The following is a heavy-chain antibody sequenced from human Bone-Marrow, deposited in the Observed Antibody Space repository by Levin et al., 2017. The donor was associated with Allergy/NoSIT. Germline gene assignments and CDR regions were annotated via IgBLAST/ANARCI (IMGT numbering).Heavy chain of an antibody. J-gene: IGHJ4*02. Sequence: ASVKVSCKASGYTFTSYGISWVRQAPGQGLEWMGWISAYNGNTNYAQKLQGRVTMNTDTSTSTAYMELRSLRSDDTAVYYCARKGYDILTGYYLFDYWGQGTLVTVSS. CDR3: ARKGYDILTGYYLFDY. V-gene: IGHV1-18*01. CDR2: ISAYNGNT. CDR1: GYTFTSYG. D-gene: IGHD3-9*01.